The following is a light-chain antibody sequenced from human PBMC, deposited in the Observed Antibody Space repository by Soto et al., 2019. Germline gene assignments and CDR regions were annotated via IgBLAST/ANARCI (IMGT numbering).Light chain of an antibody. CDR3: QQYFSTPFT. CDR1: QGVLHSSRNKNY. Sequence: DIVMTQSPDSLAVSLGERATINCKSSQGVLHSSRNKNYLAWYQQKPGQPPKLLISWASTRESGVPDRFSGSGSGTDFTFTISSLQAEDVAVYYCQQYFSTPFTFGPGTKVDIK. V-gene: IGKV4-1*01. J-gene: IGKJ3*01. CDR2: WAS.